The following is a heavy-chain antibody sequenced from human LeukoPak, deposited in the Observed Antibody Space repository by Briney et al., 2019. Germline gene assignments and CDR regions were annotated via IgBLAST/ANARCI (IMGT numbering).Heavy chain of an antibody. Sequence: PGGSLRLSCAASGFTFDDYAMHWVRQAPGKGLEWVSVIYSGGSTYYADSVKGRFTISRDNSKNTLYLQMNSLRAEDTAVYYCASGLTTYYDFWSGYYTGQDGMDVWGQGTTVTVSS. J-gene: IGHJ6*02. D-gene: IGHD3-3*01. CDR3: ASGLTTYYDFWSGYYTGQDGMDV. CDR2: IYSGGST. V-gene: IGHV3-53*01. CDR1: GFTFDDYA.